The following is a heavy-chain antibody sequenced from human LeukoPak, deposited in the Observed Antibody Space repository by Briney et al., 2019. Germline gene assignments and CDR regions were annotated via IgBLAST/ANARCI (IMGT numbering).Heavy chain of an antibody. D-gene: IGHD1-26*01. CDR1: GYTFTSYY. Sequence: GASVKVSCKASGYTFTSYYMHWVRQAPGQGLEWMGIINPSGGSTSYAQKFQGRVTMTRDTSTSTVYMELSSLRSEDTAVYYCARLRRERQSIVGATRDAFDIWGQGTMVTVSS. J-gene: IGHJ3*02. CDR2: INPSGGST. V-gene: IGHV1-46*01. CDR3: ARLRRERQSIVGATRDAFDI.